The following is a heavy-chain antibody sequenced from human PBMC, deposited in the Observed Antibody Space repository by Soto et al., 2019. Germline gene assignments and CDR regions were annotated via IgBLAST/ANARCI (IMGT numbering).Heavy chain of an antibody. CDR3: ARQGQGTYNWFDP. CDR2: IYYSGST. CDR1: GGSISSSSYY. D-gene: IGHD1-1*01. V-gene: IGHV4-39*01. J-gene: IGHJ5*02. Sequence: PSETLSLTCTVSGGSISSSSYYWGWIRQPPGKGLEWIGSIYYSGSTYYNPSLKSRVTISVDTSKNQFSLKLSSVTAADTAVYYCARQGQGTYNWFDPWGQGTLVTVSS.